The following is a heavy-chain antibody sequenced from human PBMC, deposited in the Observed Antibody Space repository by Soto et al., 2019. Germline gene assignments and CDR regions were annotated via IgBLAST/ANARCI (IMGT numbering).Heavy chain of an antibody. CDR3: ARDQRDYYDSSGYYYSWFDP. V-gene: IGHV4-59*01. CDR1: GGSISSYY. Sequence: PSETLSLTCTVSGGSISSYYWSWIRQPPGKGLGWIGYIYYSGSTNYNPSLKSRVTISVDTSKNQFSLKLSSVTAADTAVYYCARDQRDYYDSSGYYYSWFDPWGQGTLVTVSS. D-gene: IGHD3-22*01. J-gene: IGHJ5*02. CDR2: IYYSGST.